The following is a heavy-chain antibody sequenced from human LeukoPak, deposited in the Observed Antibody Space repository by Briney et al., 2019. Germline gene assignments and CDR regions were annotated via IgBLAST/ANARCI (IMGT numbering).Heavy chain of an antibody. J-gene: IGHJ4*02. Sequence: GGCLRLSCAASGFTFSSYAMSWVRHAPGKGLEWGSAISGSGGSTYYADSAKGRFTISRDNSKNTLYLQMNSLRAEDTAVYYCAKDLRWLPQGTFDYWGQGTLVTVSS. D-gene: IGHD5-24*01. V-gene: IGHV3-23*01. CDR1: GFTFSSYA. CDR2: ISGSGGST. CDR3: AKDLRWLPQGTFDY.